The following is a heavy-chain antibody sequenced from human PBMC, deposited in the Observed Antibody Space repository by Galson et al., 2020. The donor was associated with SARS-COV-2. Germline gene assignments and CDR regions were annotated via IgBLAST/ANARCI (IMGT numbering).Heavy chain of an antibody. J-gene: IGHJ1*01. CDR3: ARDSSGSGLAEHCQT. V-gene: IGHV3-30*04. CDR2: ISYDGTFT. Sequence: GESLKISCGVSGFTFRNHAMHWVRQTPGKGLEWLTLISYDGTFTYYADSVKGRFTISRDNSRNTLYLQMNSLRPEDTAVYFCARDSSGSGLAEHCQTWGQGTLVNVSS. CDR1: GFTFRNHA. D-gene: IGHD6-19*01.